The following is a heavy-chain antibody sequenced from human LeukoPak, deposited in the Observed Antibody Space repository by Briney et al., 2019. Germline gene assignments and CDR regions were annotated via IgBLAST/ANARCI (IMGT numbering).Heavy chain of an antibody. V-gene: IGHV3-48*02. CDR1: GFTFSSYS. J-gene: IGHJ3*02. D-gene: IGHD6-13*01. CDR2: ISSSSSTL. CDR3: ARGYSSSWYDDAFDI. Sequence: GGSLRLSCAASGFTFSSYSMNWVRQAPGKGLEWVSYISSSSSTLYYADSVKGRFTISRDNAKNSLYLQMNSLRDEDTAVYYCARGYSSSWYDDAFDIWGQGTMVTVSS.